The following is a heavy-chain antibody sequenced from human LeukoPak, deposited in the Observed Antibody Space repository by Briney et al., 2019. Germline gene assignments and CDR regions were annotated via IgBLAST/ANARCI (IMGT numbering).Heavy chain of an antibody. D-gene: IGHD4-23*01. CDR2: IYYSGST. V-gene: IGHV4-59*01. CDR1: GFTFSSYS. J-gene: IGHJ4*02. Sequence: PGGSLRLSCAASGFTFSSYSMNWVRQAPGKGLEWIGYIYYSGSTNYNPSLKSRVTISVDTSKNQFSLKLSSVTAADTAVYYCARAGRREGNVDYWGQGTLVTVSS. CDR3: ARAGRREGNVDY.